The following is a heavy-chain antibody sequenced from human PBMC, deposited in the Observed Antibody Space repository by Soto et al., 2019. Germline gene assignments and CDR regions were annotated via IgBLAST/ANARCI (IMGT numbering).Heavy chain of an antibody. CDR2: INAGNGDT. J-gene: IGHJ4*02. Sequence: ASVKVSCKASGYTFSSYPMHWVRQAPGQRLEWMGWINAGNGDTKYSQKFQGRVTITRDTSAITAYMELSSLRSEDTAVYYCVRDWTHYDSSGPGDYWGQGTRVTVSS. CDR1: GYTFSSYP. D-gene: IGHD3-22*01. CDR3: VRDWTHYDSSGPGDY. V-gene: IGHV1-3*01.